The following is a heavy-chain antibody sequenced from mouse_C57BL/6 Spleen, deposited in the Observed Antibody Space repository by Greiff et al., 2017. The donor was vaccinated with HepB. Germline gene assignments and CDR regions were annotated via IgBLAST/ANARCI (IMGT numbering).Heavy chain of an antibody. V-gene: IGHV1-74*01. Sequence: QVQLQQPGAELVKPGASVKVSCKASGYTFTSYWMHWVKQRPGPGLEWIGRIHPSDSDTNYNQKFKGKATLTVDKSSSTAYMQLSSLTSVDSAVYYCAILGYYGSPFAYWGQGTLVTVSA. J-gene: IGHJ3*01. CDR2: IHPSDSDT. CDR1: GYTFTSYW. D-gene: IGHD1-1*01. CDR3: AILGYYGSPFAY.